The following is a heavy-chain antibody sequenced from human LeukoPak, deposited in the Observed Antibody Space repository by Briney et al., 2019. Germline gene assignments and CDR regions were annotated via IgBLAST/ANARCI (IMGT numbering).Heavy chain of an antibody. CDR1: GFSFSSYA. J-gene: IGHJ4*02. D-gene: IGHD4-17*01. CDR2: INSDVSST. V-gene: IGHV3-74*01. Sequence: PGGSLRLSCAASGFSFSSYAMNWVRQAPGKGLVWVSRINSDVSSTSYADSVKGRFTISRDNAKNTLYLQMNSLRAEDTAVYYCARDQDDYGDYVPLDYWGQGTLVTVSS. CDR3: ARDQDDYGDYVPLDY.